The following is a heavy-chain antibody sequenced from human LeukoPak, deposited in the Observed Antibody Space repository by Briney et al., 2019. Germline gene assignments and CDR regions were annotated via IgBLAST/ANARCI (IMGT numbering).Heavy chain of an antibody. CDR1: GFTFSSYA. D-gene: IGHD3-22*01. V-gene: IGHV3-30*01. CDR3: ARGPYDSSGYYWGYYYCMDV. J-gene: IGHJ6*03. CDR2: ISYDGSNK. Sequence: GGPLRLSCAASGFTFSSYAMHWVRQAPGKGLEWVAVISYDGSNKYYADSVKGRFTISRDNSKNTLYLQMNSLRAEDTAVYYCARGPYDSSGYYWGYYYCMDVWGKGTTVTVSS.